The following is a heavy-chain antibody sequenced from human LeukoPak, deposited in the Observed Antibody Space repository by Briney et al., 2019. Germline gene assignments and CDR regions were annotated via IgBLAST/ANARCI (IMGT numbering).Heavy chain of an antibody. CDR2: ISAYNGNT. Sequence: ASVTVSCKASGYRFTTYGISWVRQPPGQGREWMGWISAYNGNTNYAQKFQGRGTLTTDTSTSTAYMELRGLRSDDTAVYYCARDLSWGSGYDNSTYTLRWLDYWGQGTLVTVSA. D-gene: IGHD3-16*01. V-gene: IGHV1-18*01. CDR3: ARDLSWGSGYDNSTYTLRWLDY. CDR1: GYRFTTYG. J-gene: IGHJ4*02.